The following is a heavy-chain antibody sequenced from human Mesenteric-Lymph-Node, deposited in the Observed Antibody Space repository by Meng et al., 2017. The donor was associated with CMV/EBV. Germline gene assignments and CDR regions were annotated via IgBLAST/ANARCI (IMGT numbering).Heavy chain of an antibody. CDR2: ISYDGSNK. CDR1: GFTFSSYA. V-gene: IGHV3-30*04. D-gene: IGHD1-14*01. Sequence: GGSLRLSCAASGFTFSSYAMHWVRQAPGKGLEWVAVISYDGSNKYYADSVKGRFTISRDNAKNSLYLQMNSLRAEDTAVYYCARDLARIDPAPTWGQGTLVTVSS. CDR3: ARDLARIDPAPT. J-gene: IGHJ4*02.